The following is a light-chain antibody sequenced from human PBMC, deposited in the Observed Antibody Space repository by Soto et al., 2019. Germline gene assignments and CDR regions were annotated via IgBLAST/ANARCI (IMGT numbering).Light chain of an antibody. CDR2: EVS. CDR3: SSYSNSSPWI. V-gene: IGLV2-14*01. Sequence: QSALTQPASVSGSPGQSITISCTGTSSDVGGYDFVSWYQQYPGKAPKLIIYEVSNRPSGVSNRFSGSKSINTASLTISGLQAEDEADYYCSSYSNSSPWIFGGGTQLTV. J-gene: IGLJ2*01. CDR1: SSDVGGYDF.